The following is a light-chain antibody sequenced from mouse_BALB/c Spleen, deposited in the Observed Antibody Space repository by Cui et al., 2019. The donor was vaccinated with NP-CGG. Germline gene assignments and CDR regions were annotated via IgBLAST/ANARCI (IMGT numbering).Light chain of an antibody. CDR2: GTN. V-gene: IGLV1*01. CDR1: TGAVTTSNY. CDR3: ALWYSTHWM. Sequence: QPFVTQNLLHTPSPGEPVTLTCRSSTGAVTTSNYANWVQEKPDHLFTGLIGGTNNRAPGVPARFSGSLIGDKAALTITGAQTEDDAMYFCALWYSTHWMFGGGTKLTVL. J-gene: IGLJ1*01.